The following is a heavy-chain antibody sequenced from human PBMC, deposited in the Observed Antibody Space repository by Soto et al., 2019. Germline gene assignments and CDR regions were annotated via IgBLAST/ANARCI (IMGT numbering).Heavy chain of an antibody. CDR2: IYYSGST. CDR1: GGSISSSSYY. V-gene: IGHV4-39*01. Sequence: SETLSLTCTVSGGSISSSSYYWGWIRQPPGKGLEWIGSIYYSGSTYYNPSLKSRVTISVDTSKNQFSLKLSSVTAADTAVYYCARQIAAPWASYYYYGMDVWGQGTTVTVSS. J-gene: IGHJ6*02. D-gene: IGHD6-6*01. CDR3: ARQIAAPWASYYYYGMDV.